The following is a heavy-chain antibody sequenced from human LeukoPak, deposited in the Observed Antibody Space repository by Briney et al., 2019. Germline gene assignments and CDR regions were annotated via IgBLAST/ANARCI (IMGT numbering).Heavy chain of an antibody. J-gene: IGHJ4*02. CDR1: GFTFSTYW. D-gene: IGHD1-26*01. CDR3: ARDESGSRFDY. Sequence: GGSLRLSCAASGFTFSTYWIHWVRQAPGKGLVWVSHINGDGSSTSYADSVKGRFTISRDNAKNSLYLQMSSLRGEDTAVYYCARDESGSRFDYWGQGTLVTVSS. CDR2: INGDGSST. V-gene: IGHV3-74*01.